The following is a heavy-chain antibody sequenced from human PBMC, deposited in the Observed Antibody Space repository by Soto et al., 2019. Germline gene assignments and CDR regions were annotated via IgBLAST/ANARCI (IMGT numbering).Heavy chain of an antibody. CDR3: ARGLLRFGELFWWFDP. Sequence: SETLSLTCTVSGGSISSYYWSWIRQPPGKGLEWIGYIYYSGSTNYNPSLKSRVTISVDTSKNQFSLKLSSVTAADTAVYYCARGLLRFGELFWWFDPWGQGTLVTVSS. CDR2: IYYSGST. J-gene: IGHJ5*02. V-gene: IGHV4-59*01. CDR1: GGSISSYY. D-gene: IGHD3-10*01.